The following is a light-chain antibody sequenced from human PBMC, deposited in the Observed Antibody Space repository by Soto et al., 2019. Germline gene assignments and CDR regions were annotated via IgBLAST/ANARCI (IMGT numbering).Light chain of an antibody. J-gene: IGLJ1*01. CDR3: SSYTTSSTYV. Sequence: VLTQPASVSGSPGQSITISCTGTSXDIGGYNYVSWYQQHLGKAPKLMIYEVSNRPSGISNRFSASKSGNAASLTISGLQAEDEADYYCSSYTTSSTYVFGTGTKVTVL. CDR1: SXDIGGYNY. V-gene: IGLV2-14*01. CDR2: EVS.